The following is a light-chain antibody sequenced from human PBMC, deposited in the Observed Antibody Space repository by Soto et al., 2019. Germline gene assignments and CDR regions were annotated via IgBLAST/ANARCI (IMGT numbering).Light chain of an antibody. CDR2: TND. J-gene: IGLJ2*01. V-gene: IGLV1-47*01. CDR3: AAWDDRRSGVV. Sequence: QPVLTQPPSAAGTPGQRVTISCSGASSNIGSNFVYWYQQLPGTAPKLLIYTNDQRPSGVSDRFSGSRPGTSDSLAIGGLRSEEEGEYYCAAWDDRRSGVVFGGGTKLTVL. CDR1: SSNIGSNF.